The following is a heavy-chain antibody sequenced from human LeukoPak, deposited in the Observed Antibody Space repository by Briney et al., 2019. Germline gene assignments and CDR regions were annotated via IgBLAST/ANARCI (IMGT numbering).Heavy chain of an antibody. Sequence: GGSLRLSCAASGFTFFSYDMYWVRQAPGKGLEWVSYISSSASTKYCADSVKGRFTISRDNAKSSLYLQMNSLRVDDTAVYYCARALPSNWYFFDYWGQGALVTVSS. J-gene: IGHJ4*02. CDR3: ARALPSNWYFFDY. CDR1: GFTFFSYD. D-gene: IGHD6-13*01. CDR2: ISSSASTK. V-gene: IGHV3-48*03.